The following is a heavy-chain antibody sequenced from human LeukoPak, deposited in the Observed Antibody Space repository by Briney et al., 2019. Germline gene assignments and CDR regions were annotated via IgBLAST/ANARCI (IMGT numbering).Heavy chain of an antibody. D-gene: IGHD2-21*02. CDR2: MYDSGST. Sequence: SETLSLTCTVSGDSISSYNWMWIRQPPGKRLELIGYMYDSGSTNYNPSLKSRVTISADTSKNQFSLKLSSVTAADTAVYFCARDRTVTTMDVWGQGTLVTVSS. CDR3: ARDRTVTTMDV. V-gene: IGHV4-59*01. J-gene: IGHJ4*02. CDR1: GDSISSYN.